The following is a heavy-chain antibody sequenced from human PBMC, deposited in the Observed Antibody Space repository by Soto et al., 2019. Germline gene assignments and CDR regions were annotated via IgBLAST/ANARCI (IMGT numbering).Heavy chain of an antibody. CDR2: IIPILGIA. CDR3: AGSRDRLGYCSGGSCLYYYYMDV. V-gene: IGHV1-69*02. J-gene: IGHJ6*03. D-gene: IGHD2-15*01. Sequence: QVPLVQSGAEVKKPGSSVKVSCKASGGTFSSYTISWVRQAPGQGLEWMGRIIPILGIANYAQKFQGRVTITADKSTSTAYMELSSLRSEDTAVYYCAGSRDRLGYCSGGSCLYYYYMDVWGKGTTVTVSS. CDR1: GGTFSSYT.